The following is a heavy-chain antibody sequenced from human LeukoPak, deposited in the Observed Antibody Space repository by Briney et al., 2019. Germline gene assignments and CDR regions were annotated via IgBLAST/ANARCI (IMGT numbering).Heavy chain of an antibody. CDR3: ARGQGVVVAAKKDPPYDY. CDR1: GGSISSSSYY. CDR2: INHSGST. D-gene: IGHD2-15*01. V-gene: IGHV4-39*07. Sequence: SETLSLTCTVSGGSISSSSYYWGWIRQPPGKGLEWIGEINHSGSTNYNPSLKSRVTISVDTSKNQFSLKLSSVTAADTAVYYCARGQGVVVAAKKDPPYDYWGQGTLVTVSS. J-gene: IGHJ4*02.